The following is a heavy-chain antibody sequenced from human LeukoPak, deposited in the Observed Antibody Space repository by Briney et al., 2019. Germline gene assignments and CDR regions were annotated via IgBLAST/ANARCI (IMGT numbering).Heavy chain of an antibody. Sequence: PSQTLSLTCTVSGGSISSGSYYWSWIRQPAGKGLEWIGRICTSGSTNYNPSLKSRVTISVDTSKNQFSLKLSSVTAADTAVYYCARTKITMIVVSEHDAFDIWGQGTMVTVSS. CDR1: GGSISSGSYY. D-gene: IGHD3-22*01. V-gene: IGHV4-61*02. CDR3: ARTKITMIVVSEHDAFDI. J-gene: IGHJ3*02. CDR2: ICTSGST.